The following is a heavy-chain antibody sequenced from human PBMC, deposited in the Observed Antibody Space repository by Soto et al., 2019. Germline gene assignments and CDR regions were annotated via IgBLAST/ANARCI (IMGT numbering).Heavy chain of an antibody. J-gene: IGHJ4*02. V-gene: IGHV5-10-1*01. Sequence: PGESLKISCKGSGYSFTSYWISWVRQMPGKGLEWMGRIDPSDSYTNYSPSFQGHVTISADKSISTAYLQWSSLKASDTAMYYCARPGTYYYDSSGYYSLDYWGQGTLVTVSS. CDR3: ARPGTYYYDSSGYYSLDY. CDR2: IDPSDSYT. CDR1: GYSFTSYW. D-gene: IGHD3-22*01.